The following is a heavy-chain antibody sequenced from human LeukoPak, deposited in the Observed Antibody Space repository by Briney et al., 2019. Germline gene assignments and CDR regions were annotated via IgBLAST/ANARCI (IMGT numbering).Heavy chain of an antibody. D-gene: IGHD3-22*01. CDR1: GFTFSDYY. J-gene: IGHJ3*02. Sequence: GGSLRLSCAASGFTFSDYYMSWIRQAPGKGLEWVSYISSSGSTIYYADSVKGRFTISRDNAKNSLYPQMNSLRAEDTAVYYCARVRYYDSSGYYYDAFDIWGQGTMVTVSS. V-gene: IGHV3-11*01. CDR3: ARVRYYDSSGYYYDAFDI. CDR2: ISSSGSTI.